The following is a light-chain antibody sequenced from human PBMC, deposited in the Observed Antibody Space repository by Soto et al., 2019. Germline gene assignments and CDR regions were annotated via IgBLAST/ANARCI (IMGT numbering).Light chain of an antibody. CDR3: QQYGSSPWT. J-gene: IGKJ1*01. V-gene: IGKV3-20*01. CDR1: QSVSSSY. CDR2: GAS. Sequence: EIVLTQSPGTLSLSPGERATLSCRASQSVSSSYLAWYQQKPGQAPRLLIYGASSRATGIPDRFSGSGSGTHFTLTISRLEPEDLAVYYCQQYGSSPWTVGQGTKVEIK.